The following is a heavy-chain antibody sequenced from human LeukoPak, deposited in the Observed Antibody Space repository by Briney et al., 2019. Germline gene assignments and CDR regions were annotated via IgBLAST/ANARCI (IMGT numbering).Heavy chain of an antibody. V-gene: IGHV3-21*01. CDR1: GFTFSSYS. CDR3: ARANSPKWGLLGWCDP. D-gene: IGHD1-26*01. CDR2: ISSSSSYI. Sequence: PGGSLRLSCAASGFTFSSYSMNWVRQAPGKGLEWVSSISSSSSYIYYADSVKGRFTISRDNAKNSLYLQMNSLRAEDTAVYYCARANSPKWGLLGWCDPWGQGTLVTVSS. J-gene: IGHJ5*02.